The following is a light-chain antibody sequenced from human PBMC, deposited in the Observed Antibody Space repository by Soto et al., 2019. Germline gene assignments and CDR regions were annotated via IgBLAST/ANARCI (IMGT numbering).Light chain of an antibody. CDR1: QSVSSSY. CDR2: GAS. Sequence: PGERVTLSCMASQSVSSSYLTWYQQKPGQAPRLLIYGASTRATSIPARFSGSGSGTDFTLTISGLEPEDFAVYYCQQYGSSPRTFGQGTKVDI. CDR3: QQYGSSPRT. V-gene: IGKV3-20*01. J-gene: IGKJ1*01.